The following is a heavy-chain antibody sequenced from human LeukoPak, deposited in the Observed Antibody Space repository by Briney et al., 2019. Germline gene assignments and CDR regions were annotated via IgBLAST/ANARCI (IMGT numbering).Heavy chain of an antibody. Sequence: GGSLRLSCAASGFTFSSYSMNWVRQAPGKGLEWVSSISSSSSYIYYADSVKGRFTISRDNSKNTLYLQMNSLRAEDTAVYYCAALDTILYAFDIWGQGTMVTVSS. D-gene: IGHD5-18*01. V-gene: IGHV3-21*04. CDR2: ISSSSSYI. CDR1: GFTFSSYS. CDR3: AALDTILYAFDI. J-gene: IGHJ3*02.